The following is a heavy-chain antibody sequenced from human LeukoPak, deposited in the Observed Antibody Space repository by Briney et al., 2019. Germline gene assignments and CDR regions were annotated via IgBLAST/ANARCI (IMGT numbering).Heavy chain of an antibody. Sequence: ASVRVSCKASGYIFTDYYIHWVRQAPGQRLEWMGFINPQSGYTSYLQKFQGRVTMTTDTSISTAYMELSSLGSDDTAFYYCSRDLTNPTDFDYWGQGTLVIVSS. J-gene: IGHJ4*02. V-gene: IGHV1-2*02. CDR3: SRDLTNPTDFDY. CDR2: INPQSGYT. CDR1: GYIFTDYY. D-gene: IGHD4-11*01.